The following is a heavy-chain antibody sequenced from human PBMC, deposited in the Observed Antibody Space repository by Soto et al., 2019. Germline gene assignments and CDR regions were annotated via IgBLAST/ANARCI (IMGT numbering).Heavy chain of an antibody. D-gene: IGHD6-13*01. CDR2: IYHSGST. J-gene: IGHJ4*02. V-gene: IGHV4-30-2*01. CDR1: GGSISSGGYS. Sequence: RSLTCAVSGGSISSGGYSWSWIRQPPGKGLEWIGYIYHSGSTYYNPSLKSRVTISVDRSKNQFSLKLSSVTAADTAVYYCARVGLAAAGGGFDYWGQGTLVTVSS. CDR3: ARVGLAAAGGGFDY.